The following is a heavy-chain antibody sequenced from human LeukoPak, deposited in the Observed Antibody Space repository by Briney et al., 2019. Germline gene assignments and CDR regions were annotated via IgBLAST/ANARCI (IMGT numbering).Heavy chain of an antibody. CDR2: INHSGST. V-gene: IGHV4-34*01. CDR1: GGSFSGYY. Sequence: SETLSLTCAVYGGSFSGYYCSWIRQPPGKGLEWIGDINHSGSTNYNPSLKSRVTISVDTSKNQISLRLSSVTAADTAVYYCARGMFPYSRLRFQFWGRGSLATISS. CDR3: ARGMFPYSRLRFQF. J-gene: IGHJ1*01. D-gene: IGHD2-21*01.